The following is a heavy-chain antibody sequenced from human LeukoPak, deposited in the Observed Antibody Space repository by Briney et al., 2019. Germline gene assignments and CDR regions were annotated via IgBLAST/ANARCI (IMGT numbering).Heavy chain of an antibody. V-gene: IGHV4-31*03. CDR3: AGGAAAGTPFFGY. CDR1: GGSISSGGYY. CDR2: IYYSGST. J-gene: IGHJ4*02. Sequence: SETLSLTCTVSGGSISSGGYYWSCILQHPGKGLECIGYIYYSGSTYYNPPLKSRVTISVDTSKHQFSLKLSAVSAADTAVYSCAGGAAAGTPFFGYWGQGTLVTVSS. D-gene: IGHD6-13*01.